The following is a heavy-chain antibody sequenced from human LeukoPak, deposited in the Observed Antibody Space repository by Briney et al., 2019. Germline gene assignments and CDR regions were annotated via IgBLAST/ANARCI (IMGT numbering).Heavy chain of an antibody. D-gene: IGHD5-18*01. CDR3: ARDDIRGYSYGQQVDHFDY. J-gene: IGHJ4*02. CDR2: ISSSSSYI. CDR1: GFTFSSYS. V-gene: IGHV3-21*01. Sequence: GGSLRLSCAASGFTFSSYSMNWVRQAPGKGLEWVSSISSSSSYIYYADSVKGRFTISRDNAKNSLYLQMNSLRAEDTAVYYCARDDIRGYSYGQQVDHFDYWGQGTLVTVSS.